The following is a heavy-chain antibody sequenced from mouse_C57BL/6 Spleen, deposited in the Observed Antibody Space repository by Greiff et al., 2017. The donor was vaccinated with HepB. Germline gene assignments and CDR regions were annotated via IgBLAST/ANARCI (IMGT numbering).Heavy chain of an antibody. D-gene: IGHD2-3*01. Sequence: EVHLVESGGGLVKPGGSLKLSCAASGFTFSDYGMHWVRQAPEKGLEWVAYISSGSSTIYYADTVKGRVTISRDNAKNTLFLQMTSLRSEDTAMNYCSRGWLLALGDAMDYWGQGTSVTVAS. CDR3: SRGWLLALGDAMDY. J-gene: IGHJ4*01. CDR2: ISSGSSTI. CDR1: GFTFSDYG. V-gene: IGHV5-17*01.